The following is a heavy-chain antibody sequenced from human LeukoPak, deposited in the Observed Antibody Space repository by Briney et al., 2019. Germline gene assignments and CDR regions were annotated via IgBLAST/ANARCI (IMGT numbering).Heavy chain of an antibody. CDR3: ARDGSGYSYGYGVGY. V-gene: IGHV3-48*03. D-gene: IGHD5-18*01. Sequence: GGSLRLSCVASGITFSNYEMNWVRQAPGKGLEWLSCISNSGSTMYYADSVKGRFTISRDNAKNSLYLQMNSLRAEDTAVYYCARDGSGYSYGYGVGYWGQGTLVTVSS. J-gene: IGHJ4*02. CDR1: GITFSNYE. CDR2: ISNSGSTM.